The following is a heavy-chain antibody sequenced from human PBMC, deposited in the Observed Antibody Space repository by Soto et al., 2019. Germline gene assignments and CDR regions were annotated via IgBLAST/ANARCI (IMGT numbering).Heavy chain of an antibody. CDR2: IYSSGTT. CDR3: AREGDGYSNFDY. J-gene: IGHJ4*02. V-gene: IGHV4-59*01. Sequence: SETLSLTCTVSGGSLSGYYWSWIRQPPGKGLEWIGYIYSSGTTNYNPSLKSRVTVSGDTSKNQFSLRLNSVTAADTAVYYCAREGDGYSNFDYWGQGTLVNVSS. CDR1: GGSLSGYY. D-gene: IGHD5-18*01.